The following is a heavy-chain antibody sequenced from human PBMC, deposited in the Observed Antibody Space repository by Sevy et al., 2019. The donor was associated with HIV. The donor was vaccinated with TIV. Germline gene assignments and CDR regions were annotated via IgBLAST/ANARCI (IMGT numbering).Heavy chain of an antibody. Sequence: GGSLRLSCGASGFTFNNYGMHWVRQAPGKGLEWVAVIWFDGSNKYYSDSVKGRFTISRDNSDNTLYLQMNSLRAEDTAVYYCARELSSSGGRYYYYYGMDVWGQGTTVTVSS. V-gene: IGHV3-33*01. J-gene: IGHJ6*02. D-gene: IGHD6-6*01. CDR1: GFTFNNYG. CDR2: IWFDGSNK. CDR3: ARELSSSGGRYYYYYGMDV.